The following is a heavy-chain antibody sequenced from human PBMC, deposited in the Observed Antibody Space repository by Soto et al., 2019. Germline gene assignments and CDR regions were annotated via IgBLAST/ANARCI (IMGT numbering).Heavy chain of an antibody. CDR2: IYYSGST. J-gene: IGHJ6*02. Sequence: ETLSLTCTVSGGSISSYYWSWIRQPPGKGLEGIGYIYYSGSTNYNPSLKSRVTISVDTSKNQFSLKLSSVTAADTAVYYCARVRGGDYYYGMDVWGQGTTVTVSS. CDR1: GGSISSYY. V-gene: IGHV4-59*01. D-gene: IGHD3-10*01. CDR3: ARVRGGDYYYGMDV.